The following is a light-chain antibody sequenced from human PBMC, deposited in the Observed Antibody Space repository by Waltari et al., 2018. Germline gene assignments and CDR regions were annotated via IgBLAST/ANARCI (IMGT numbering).Light chain of an antibody. Sequence: EIVLTQSPRTPSLSPGERVTLSCRASQSVGRSLFWYQQKHGQAPRLLIYDASTRATGIPDRFSGGGSGTDFSLTISRLEPEDFAVYYCQMYVRLPATFGQGTKVEI. CDR1: QSVGRSL. CDR3: QMYVRLPAT. J-gene: IGKJ1*01. CDR2: DAS. V-gene: IGKV3-20*01.